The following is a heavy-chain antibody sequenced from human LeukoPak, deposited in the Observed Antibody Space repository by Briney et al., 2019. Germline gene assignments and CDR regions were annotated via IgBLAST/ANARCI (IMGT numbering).Heavy chain of an antibody. J-gene: IGHJ6*02. D-gene: IGHD6-6*01. CDR2: ISGSGGSK. CDR3: AGAYSSSPGYSYYYGMDV. Sequence: GGSLRLSCAASEFTFSSYAMSWVRQAPGKGLEWVSAISGSGGSKYYADSVKGRFTISRDNSKNTLYLQMNSPGAGDTAVYYCAGAYSSSPGYSYYYGMDVWGQGTTVTVSS. V-gene: IGHV3-23*01. CDR1: EFTFSSYA.